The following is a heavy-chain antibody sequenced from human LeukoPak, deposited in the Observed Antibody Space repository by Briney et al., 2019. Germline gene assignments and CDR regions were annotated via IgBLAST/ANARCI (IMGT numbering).Heavy chain of an antibody. CDR2: IIPIFGTA. Sequence: GASVKVSCKASGYTFTSYGISWVRQAPGQGLEWMGGIIPIFGTANYAQKFQGRVTITADESTSTAYMELSSLRSEDTAVYYCVYGSGSYYKGADYWGQGTLVTVSS. D-gene: IGHD3-10*01. CDR1: GYTFTSYG. V-gene: IGHV1-69*13. CDR3: VYGSGSYYKGADY. J-gene: IGHJ4*02.